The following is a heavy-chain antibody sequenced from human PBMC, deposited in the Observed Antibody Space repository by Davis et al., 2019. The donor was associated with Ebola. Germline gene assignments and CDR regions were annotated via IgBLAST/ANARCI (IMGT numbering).Heavy chain of an antibody. CDR2: IIPIFGTA. CDR3: ARASGAAQNWFDP. V-gene: IGHV1-69*13. J-gene: IGHJ5*02. D-gene: IGHD6-6*01. CDR1: GGTFSSYA. Sequence: SVKVSCKASGGTFSSYAISWVRQAPGQGLEWMGGIIPIFGTANYAQKFQGRVTITADESTSTAYMELSSLRSDDTAVYYCARASGAAQNWFDPWGQGTLVTVSS.